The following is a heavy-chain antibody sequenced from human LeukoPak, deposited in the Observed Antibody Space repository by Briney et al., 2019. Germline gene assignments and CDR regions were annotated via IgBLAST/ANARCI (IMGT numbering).Heavy chain of an antibody. V-gene: IGHV3-74*01. D-gene: IGHD6-13*01. Sequence: GGSLRLSCAASGFTFSRYWMHWVRQAPGKGLVWLSRINTEGGSTNYADSVKGRFTISRDNAKNTLYLQLNSLRADDTAAYYCARGAAPDLYYFDYWAQGTLVTVSS. CDR2: INTEGGST. CDR3: ARGAAPDLYYFDY. CDR1: GFTFSRYW. J-gene: IGHJ4*02.